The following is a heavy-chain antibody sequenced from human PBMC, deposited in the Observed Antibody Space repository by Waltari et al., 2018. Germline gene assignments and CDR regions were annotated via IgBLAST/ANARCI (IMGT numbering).Heavy chain of an antibody. CDR1: SYG. Sequence: SYGMHWLRKTPGKGLWWVAFIRYDGSNKYYADSVKGRFTISRDNSKNTLYLQMNSLRAEDTAVYYCAKQGYSSSWYDGVYWGQGTLVTVSS. CDR3: AKQGYSSSWYDGVY. V-gene: IGHV3-30*02. J-gene: IGHJ4*02. D-gene: IGHD6-13*01. CDR2: IRYDGSNK.